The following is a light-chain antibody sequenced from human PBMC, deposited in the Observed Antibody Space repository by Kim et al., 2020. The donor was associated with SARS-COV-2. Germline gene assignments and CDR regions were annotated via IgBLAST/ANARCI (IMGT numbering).Light chain of an antibody. V-gene: IGLV3-1*01. J-gene: IGLJ3*02. Sequence: SYELTQPPSVSVSPGQTASITCSGDNLGDKFVCWYQQKPGQSPILLIYRNSKRRSGIPERFSGSNSGNTATLTISGAQAVDEADYYCQAWASRSWVFGGGTQLTVL. CDR3: QAWASRSWV. CDR1: NLGDKF. CDR2: RNS.